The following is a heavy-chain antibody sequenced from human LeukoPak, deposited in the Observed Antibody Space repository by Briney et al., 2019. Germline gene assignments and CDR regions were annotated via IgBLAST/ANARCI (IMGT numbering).Heavy chain of an antibody. Sequence: PGGSLSLSCAASGFTFSNYALTWVGQAPGRGLEWVSSISGVGPYYADSVKGRFSISRDNYKNTLYLQMSSLRAEDTAVYYCARDPNGDYVGAFDFQRWGQGTLVTVSS. J-gene: IGHJ1*01. CDR1: GFTFSNYA. D-gene: IGHD4-17*01. V-gene: IGHV3-23*01. CDR2: ISGVGP. CDR3: ARDPNGDYVGAFDFQR.